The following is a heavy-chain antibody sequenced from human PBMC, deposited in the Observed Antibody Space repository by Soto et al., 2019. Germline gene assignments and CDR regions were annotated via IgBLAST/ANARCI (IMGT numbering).Heavy chain of an antibody. J-gene: IGHJ4*02. CDR2: TIPMFATA. CDR1: GGSFSNYI. V-gene: IGHV1-69*01. Sequence: QVHLVQSGAEVKKPGSSVKVSCKASGGSFSNYIFAWVRQAPGQGLEWMGGTIPMFATAQYAQKLQGRVTITADDSTSTVYMALTSLTSDATAVYYCARGLFGQQWLVGFDTWGQGTLVTVSS. D-gene: IGHD6-19*01. CDR3: ARGLFGQQWLVGFDT.